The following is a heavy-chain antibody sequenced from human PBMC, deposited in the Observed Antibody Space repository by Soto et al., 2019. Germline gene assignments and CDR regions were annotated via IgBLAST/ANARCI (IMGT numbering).Heavy chain of an antibody. J-gene: IGHJ3*01. D-gene: IGHD4-17*01. V-gene: IGHV3-9*01. CDR2: ISWNSKNI. CDR3: ANDCVKLVTTDGFDV. Sequence: EVQLLESGGGLVQPGRSLRVSCAASGFAFDDYAMHWVRQGPGQGLEWVSSISWNSKNIVYGDSVKGRFTISRDNAKNDLYLQIHSLAAEDASLYVGANDCVKLVTTDGFDVWGQGTLFTVSS. CDR1: GFAFDDYA.